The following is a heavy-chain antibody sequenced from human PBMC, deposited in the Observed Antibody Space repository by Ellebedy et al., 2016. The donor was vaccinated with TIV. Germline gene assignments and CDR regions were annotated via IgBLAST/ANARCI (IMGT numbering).Heavy chain of an antibody. CDR3: ARGLRLAAYHDCLDV. V-gene: IGHV1-18*04. CDR1: GYTFNNYG. D-gene: IGHD6-25*01. J-gene: IGHJ6*02. Sequence: AASVKVSCKASGYTFNNYGMNWVRQAPGQGLEWMGWITTYNGDTKYAQKLHGRVTMTTDTSTTTAYMEMRNLRSDDTAVYYCARGLRLAAYHDCLDVWGQGTTVTVSS. CDR2: ITTYNGDT.